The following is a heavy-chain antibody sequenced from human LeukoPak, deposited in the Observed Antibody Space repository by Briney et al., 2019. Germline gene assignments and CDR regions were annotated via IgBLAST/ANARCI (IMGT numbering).Heavy chain of an antibody. J-gene: IGHJ4*02. CDR3: AKAAAGSYDILTGYYTRISDY. CDR2: ISGSGGSA. V-gene: IGHV3-23*01. CDR1: GFTFSSYA. D-gene: IGHD3-9*01. Sequence: GGSLRLSCAASGFTFSSYAMSWVRQAPGKGLESVSAISGSGGSAYYADSVKGRFTISRDNSKNTLYLQMNSLRAEDTAVYYCAKAAAGSYDILTGYYTRISDYWGQGTLVTVSS.